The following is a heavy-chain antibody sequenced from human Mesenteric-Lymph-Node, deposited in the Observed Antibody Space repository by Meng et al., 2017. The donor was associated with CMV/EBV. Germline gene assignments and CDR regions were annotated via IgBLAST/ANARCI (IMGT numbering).Heavy chain of an antibody. V-gene: IGHV4-30-4*08. J-gene: IGHJ3*02. CDR2: IYYAGAT. CDR3: ARGGSYNGHAFDI. D-gene: IGHD5-18*01. Sequence: LRLSCTVSGDSISRGDYYWSWIRQPPGKGLEWVGYIYYAGATYYNSSLSSRLIMSIDTPKNHFSLRLASVTAADTAVYYCARGGSYNGHAFDIWGQGTLVTVSS. CDR1: GDSISRGDYY.